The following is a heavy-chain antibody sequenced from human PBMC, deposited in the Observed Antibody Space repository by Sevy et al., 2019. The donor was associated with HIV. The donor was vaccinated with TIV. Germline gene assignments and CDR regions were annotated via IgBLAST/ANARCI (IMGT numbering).Heavy chain of an antibody. CDR2: ISSDGTNE. CDR1: GFPLRTYV. Sequence: GGSLRLSCVASGFPLRTYVMHWIRQAPGKRLEWVALISSDGTNEKYADSVKGRFTISRDNSKNTLYLQMNSPRVEDTAMYYCAKEGYYYDSRGHDWFDPWGQGTLVTVSS. J-gene: IGHJ5*02. CDR3: AKEGYYYDSRGHDWFDP. D-gene: IGHD3-22*01. V-gene: IGHV3-30*18.